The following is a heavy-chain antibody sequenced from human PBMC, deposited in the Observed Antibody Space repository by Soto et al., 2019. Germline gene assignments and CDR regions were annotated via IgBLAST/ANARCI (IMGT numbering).Heavy chain of an antibody. V-gene: IGHV3-33*01. J-gene: IGHJ4*02. CDR3: ASRSPALDY. Sequence: GGSLILSCAASGFPFSTYCMHWVRQAPGKGLEWVAVIWSDGGNKYYADSVKGRFTISRDNSKNILYLQMNSLRAEDTAVYYCASRSPALDYWGQGTLVTVSS. D-gene: IGHD2-2*01. CDR1: GFPFSTYC. CDR2: IWSDGGNK.